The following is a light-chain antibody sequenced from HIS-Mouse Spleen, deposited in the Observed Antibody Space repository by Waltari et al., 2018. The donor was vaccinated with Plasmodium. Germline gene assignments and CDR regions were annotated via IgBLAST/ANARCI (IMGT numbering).Light chain of an antibody. J-gene: IGKJ2*01. CDR1: QGISSY. Sequence: DIQLTQSPPFLSSSVGDRVTIPCRASQGISSYLAWYQQKPGKAPKLLIYAASTLQSGVPSRCSGSGSGTEFTLTISSLQPEDFAAYYCQQLNSYPYTFGQGTKLEIK. V-gene: IGKV1-9*01. CDR2: AAS. CDR3: QQLNSYPYT.